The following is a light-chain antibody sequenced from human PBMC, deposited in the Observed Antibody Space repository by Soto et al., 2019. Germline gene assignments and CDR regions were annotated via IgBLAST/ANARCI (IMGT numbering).Light chain of an antibody. V-gene: IGKV3-15*01. CDR3: HQYYNWPT. J-gene: IGKJ5*01. CDR1: QYVSIN. Sequence: ETVMTQSPATLSVSPGEGATLSFRASQYVSINVAWYQQKPGQAPRLLIYGASTRATGVPVRFSGSGSGTEFTLAISSLQSDDSAVYYCHQYYNWPTFGQGTRLEIK. CDR2: GAS.